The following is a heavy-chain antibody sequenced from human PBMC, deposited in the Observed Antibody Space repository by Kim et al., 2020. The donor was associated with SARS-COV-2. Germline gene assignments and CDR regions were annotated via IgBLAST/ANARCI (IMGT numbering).Heavy chain of an antibody. V-gene: IGHV4-59*01. CDR3: ARESVIVATNYYYGMDV. Sequence: SETLSLTCTVSGGSISSYYWSWIRQPPGKGLEWIGYIYYSGSTNYNPSLKSRVTISVDTSKNQFSLKLSSVTAADTAVYYCARESVIVATNYYYGMDVWGQGTTVTVSS. CDR2: IYYSGST. D-gene: IGHD5-12*01. CDR1: GGSISSYY. J-gene: IGHJ6*02.